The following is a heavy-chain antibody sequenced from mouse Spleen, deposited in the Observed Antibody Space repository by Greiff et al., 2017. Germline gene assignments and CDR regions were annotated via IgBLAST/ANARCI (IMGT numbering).Heavy chain of an antibody. CDR2: ISSGGSYT. CDR3: ARLTGMNFDY. V-gene: IGHV5-9-1*01. D-gene: IGHD4-1*01. Sequence: EVKVVESGGGLVKPGGSLKLSCAASGFTFSSYAMSWVRQTPEKRLEWVATISSGGSYTYYPDSVKGRFTFSRDNAKNTLYLQMSSLRSEDTAMYYCARLTGMNFDYWGQGTTLTVSS. J-gene: IGHJ2*01. CDR1: GFTFSSYA.